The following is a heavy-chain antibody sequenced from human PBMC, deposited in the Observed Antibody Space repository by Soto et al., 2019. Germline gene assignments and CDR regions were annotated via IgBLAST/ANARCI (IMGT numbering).Heavy chain of an antibody. D-gene: IGHD3-10*01. CDR2: IYWDDDK. Sequence: QITLKESGPTLVKPTQTLTLTCTFSGFSLSTSGVGVGWIRQPPGKALEWLALIYWDDDKRYSPSLKRRLTIPKETSKHQVVLTMTNMDPVDTATYYCAHTLWFVELLPYFDYWGQGTLVTVSS. CDR1: GFSLSTSGVG. J-gene: IGHJ4*02. CDR3: AHTLWFVELLPYFDY. V-gene: IGHV2-5*02.